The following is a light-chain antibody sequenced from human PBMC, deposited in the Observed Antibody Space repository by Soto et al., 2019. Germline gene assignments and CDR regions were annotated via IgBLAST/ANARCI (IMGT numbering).Light chain of an antibody. CDR2: DAS. Sequence: EIVLTQSPVTLSLSPGERATLSCRASQSVSSSLAWYQQKPGQAPRLLIYDASNTATGIPARFSGSGSGTDFTLTISSLDPEDFAIYYCQQRSSSITFGQGTRLETK. CDR3: QQRSSSIT. J-gene: IGKJ5*01. CDR1: QSVSSS. V-gene: IGKV3-11*01.